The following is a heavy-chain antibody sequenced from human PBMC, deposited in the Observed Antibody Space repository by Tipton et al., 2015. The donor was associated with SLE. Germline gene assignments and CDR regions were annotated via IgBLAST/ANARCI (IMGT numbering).Heavy chain of an antibody. CDR2: MRSDGNNT. CDR1: RFTFNSYG. CDR3: AKEKVVGQWPSFDY. D-gene: IGHD6-19*01. J-gene: IGHJ4*02. V-gene: IGHV3-30*02. Sequence: GSLRLSCATSRFTFNSYGMHWVRQAPGKGLEWVAFMRSDGNNTYYADSVKGRFTISRDNSKNTLYLEMSSLTSEDTALYYCAKEKVVGQWPSFDYWGQGSLVTVSS.